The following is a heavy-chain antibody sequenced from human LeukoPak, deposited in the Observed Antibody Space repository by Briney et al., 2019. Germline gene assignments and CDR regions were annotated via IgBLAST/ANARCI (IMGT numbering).Heavy chain of an antibody. CDR1: GFTSSDFS. CDR2: ISGSGRTI. Sequence: GGSLRLSCAASGFTSSDFSMNWVRQTPGKGLEWISYISGSGRTIYYADSVKGRFTISRDDLKNSLFLQMNSLRTDDTAVYYCVRDFELGRFGPWGQGTLVIVSS. D-gene: IGHD3-9*01. CDR3: VRDFELGRFGP. V-gene: IGHV3-48*04. J-gene: IGHJ5*02.